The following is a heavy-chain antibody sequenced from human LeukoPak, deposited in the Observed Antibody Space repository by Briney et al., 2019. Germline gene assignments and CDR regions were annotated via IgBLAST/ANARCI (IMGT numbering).Heavy chain of an antibody. V-gene: IGHV4-4*07. Sequence: SETLSLTCTVSGGSISSYYWSWIRQPAGKGLEWIGRIYTSGSTNYNPSLESRVTMSVDTSKNQFSLKLSSVTAADTAVYYCARDMVRGVSLNWFDPWGQGTLVTVSS. J-gene: IGHJ5*02. CDR1: GGSISSYY. CDR3: ARDMVRGVSLNWFDP. D-gene: IGHD3-10*01. CDR2: IYTSGST.